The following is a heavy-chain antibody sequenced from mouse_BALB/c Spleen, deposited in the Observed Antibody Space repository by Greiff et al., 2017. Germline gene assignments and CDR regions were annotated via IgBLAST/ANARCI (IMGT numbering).Heavy chain of an antibody. CDR3: ARRGDNYYGSPWFAY. D-gene: IGHD1-1*01. CDR2: INSNGGST. V-gene: IGHV5-6-3*01. J-gene: IGHJ3*01. Sequence: EVQLVESGGGLVQPGGSLKLSCAASGFTFSSYGMSWVRQTPDKRLELVATINSNGGSTYYPDSVKGRFTISRDNAKNTLYLQMSSLKSEDTAMYYCARRGDNYYGSPWFAYWGQGTLVTVSA. CDR1: GFTFSSYG.